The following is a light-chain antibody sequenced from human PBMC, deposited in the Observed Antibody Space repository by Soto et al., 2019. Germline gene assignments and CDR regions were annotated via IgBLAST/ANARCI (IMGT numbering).Light chain of an antibody. J-gene: IGKJ1*01. CDR1: QDIRXE. Sequence: AIQMTQSPXSLSASXGXRVTXTCXASQDIRXELGWYQQKPGNAPKLLIYATSILQSGVPSRFSGIGSGTDFTLTISSLQPEDFATYYCLQDYSYPRTFGQGTKVEIK. V-gene: IGKV1-6*01. CDR2: ATS. CDR3: LQDYSYPRT.